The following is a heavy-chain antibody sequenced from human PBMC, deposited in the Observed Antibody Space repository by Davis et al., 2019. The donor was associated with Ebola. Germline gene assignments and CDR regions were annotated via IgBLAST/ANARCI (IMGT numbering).Heavy chain of an antibody. D-gene: IGHD4-17*01. J-gene: IGHJ5*02. CDR3: ARATDFGDYNWLDP. CDR2: INPNSGGT. CDR1: GYTFSRYA. V-gene: IGHV1-2*06. Sequence: AASVKVSCKASGYTFSRYAMNWVRQAPGQGLEWMGRINPNSGGTNYAQKFQGRATMTWDTSVNTVYMELRRLRSDDTAKYFCARATDFGDYNWLDPWGQGTLVTVSS.